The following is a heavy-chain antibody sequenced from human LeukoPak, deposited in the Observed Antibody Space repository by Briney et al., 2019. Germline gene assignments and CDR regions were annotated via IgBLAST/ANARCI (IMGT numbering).Heavy chain of an antibody. CDR3: ARGPGDYYYYYGMDV. D-gene: IGHD7-27*01. V-gene: IGHV1-8*01. J-gene: IGHJ6*02. CDR2: MNPNSGNT. CDR1: GYTFTIYD. Sequence: ASVKVSCKASGYTFTIYDINWVRQATGQGLEWMGWMNPNSGNTGYAQKFQGRVTITRNTSISTAYMELSSLRPEDTAVYYGARGPGDYYYYYGMDVWGQGTTVTVSS.